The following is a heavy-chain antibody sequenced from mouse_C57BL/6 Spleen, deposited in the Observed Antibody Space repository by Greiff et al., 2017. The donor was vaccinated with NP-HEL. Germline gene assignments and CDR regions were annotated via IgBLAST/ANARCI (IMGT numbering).Heavy chain of an antibody. J-gene: IGHJ1*03. CDR3: ARATTVNYWYFDV. Sequence: VQLQQSGAELARPGASVKLSCKASGYTFTSYGISWVKQRTGQGLEWIGEIYPRSGNTYYNEKFKGKATLTADKSSSTAYMELRSLTSEDSAVYFCARATTVNYWYFDVWGTGTTVTVSS. CDR2: IYPRSGNT. V-gene: IGHV1-81*01. D-gene: IGHD1-1*01. CDR1: GYTFTSYG.